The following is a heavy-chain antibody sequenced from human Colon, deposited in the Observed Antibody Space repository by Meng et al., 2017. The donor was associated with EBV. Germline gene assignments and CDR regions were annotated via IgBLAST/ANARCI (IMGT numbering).Heavy chain of an antibody. CDR2: IYYSGST. D-gene: IGHD6-19*01. Sequence: QVRLQESGPGRVKPPQTLSLTCTVSGGSVSSGGYYWTWIRQHPGKGLEWFGHIYYSGSTFYNPSLKRRVIISIDTSKNQFSLNLRSVTAADTAVYYCARVSSGWDYFDYWGQGTLVTVSS. CDR3: ARVSSGWDYFDY. V-gene: IGHV4-31*03. J-gene: IGHJ4*02. CDR1: GGSVSSGGYY.